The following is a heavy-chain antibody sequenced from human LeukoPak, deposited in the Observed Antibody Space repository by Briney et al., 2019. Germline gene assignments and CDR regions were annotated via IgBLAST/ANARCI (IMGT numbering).Heavy chain of an antibody. V-gene: IGHV3-21*01. CDR3: ARGIAVAGTPYFDY. CDR1: GFTFSSYS. D-gene: IGHD6-19*01. J-gene: IGHJ4*02. CDR2: ISSSSSYI. Sequence: GGSLRLSCAASGFTFSSYSMNWVRQAPGKGLEWVSSISSSSSYIHYADSVKGRFTISRDNAKNSLYLQMNSLRAEDTAVYYCARGIAVAGTPYFDYWGQGTLVTVSS.